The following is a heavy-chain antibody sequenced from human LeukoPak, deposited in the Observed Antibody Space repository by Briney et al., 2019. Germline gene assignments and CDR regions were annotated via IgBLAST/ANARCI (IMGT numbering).Heavy chain of an antibody. CDR2: ISAYNGNT. V-gene: IGHV1-18*04. J-gene: IGHJ6*03. CDR1: GYTFTDYY. Sequence: ASVKVSCKASGYTFTDYYINWVRQAPGQGLEWMGWISAYNGNTNYAQKLQGRVTMTTDTSTSTAYMELRSLRSDDTAVYYCARPKGGYYYYYMDVWGKGTTVTISS. CDR3: ARPKGGYYYYYMDV.